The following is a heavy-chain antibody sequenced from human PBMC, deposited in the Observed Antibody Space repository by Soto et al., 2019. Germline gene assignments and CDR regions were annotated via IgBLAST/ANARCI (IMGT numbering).Heavy chain of an antibody. J-gene: IGHJ6*02. V-gene: IGHV4-31*03. CDR2: IYYSGST. CDR1: GGSISSGGYY. CDR3: ARAAWGTVTTYYYGMDV. Sequence: LSLTCTVSGGSISSGGYYWSWIRQHPGKGLEWIGYIYYSGSTYYNPSLKSRVTISVDTSKNQFSLKLSSVTAADTAVYYCARAAWGTVTTYYYGMDVWGQGTTVT. D-gene: IGHD4-4*01.